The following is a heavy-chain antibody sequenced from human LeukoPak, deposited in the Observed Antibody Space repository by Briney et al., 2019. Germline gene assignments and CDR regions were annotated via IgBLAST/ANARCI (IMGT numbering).Heavy chain of an antibody. Sequence: PGRSLRLSCAASGFTFSSYGMHWVRQAPGKGLEWVAVISYDGSNKYYADSVKGRFTISRDNSKNTLYLQMNSLRAEDTAVYYCANGGSSGWYRWGQGTLVTVS. J-gene: IGHJ4*02. CDR2: ISYDGSNK. CDR1: GFTFSSYG. CDR3: ANGGSSGWYR. D-gene: IGHD6-19*01. V-gene: IGHV3-30*18.